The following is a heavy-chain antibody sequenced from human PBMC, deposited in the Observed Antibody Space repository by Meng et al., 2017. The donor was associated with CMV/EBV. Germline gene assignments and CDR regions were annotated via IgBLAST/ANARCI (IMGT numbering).Heavy chain of an antibody. CDR1: EGTFSSYA. J-gene: IGHJ4*02. V-gene: IGHV1-69*01. Sequence: VHLVRAGAEVRKPGASLKGSCKASEGTFSSYAISWVRQAPGQGLEWMGWIIPIFGTANYAQKCQGRVTITADECTRTADMELSSLRSEDTAVYYCARNQPSRGWSHEDYWGQGTLVTVSS. D-gene: IGHD2-15*01. CDR2: IIPIFGTA. CDR3: ARNQPSRGWSHEDY.